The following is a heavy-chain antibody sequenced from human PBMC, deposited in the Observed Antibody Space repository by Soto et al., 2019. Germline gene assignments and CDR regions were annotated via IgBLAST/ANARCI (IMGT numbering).Heavy chain of an antibody. D-gene: IGHD2-8*02. CDR2: MSPNSGNT. CDR3: ARGINAGVDY. CDR1: GYTFTSLD. J-gene: IGHJ4*02. V-gene: IGHV1-8*01. Sequence: ASVKVSCKASGYTFTSLDINWMRQATGQGLEWMGWMSPNSGNTGYAQKFQGRVTMTRDTSISTAYMELTGLTSDDTAVYYCARGINAGVDYWGQGTLVTVSS.